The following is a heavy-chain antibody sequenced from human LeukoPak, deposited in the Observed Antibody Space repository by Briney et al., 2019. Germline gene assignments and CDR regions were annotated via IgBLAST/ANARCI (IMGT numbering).Heavy chain of an antibody. V-gene: IGHV4-39*01. CDR1: GGSISSGSYY. Sequence: SETLSLTCTVSGGSISSGSYYWGWIRQPPGKGLEWIGNIYYSGSTYYNPSLKSRVTISVDTSKNQFSLKLSSVTAADTAVYYCARTYYYDSSGVQYFQHWGQGTLVTVSS. D-gene: IGHD3-22*01. CDR3: ARTYYYDSSGVQYFQH. CDR2: IYYSGST. J-gene: IGHJ1*01.